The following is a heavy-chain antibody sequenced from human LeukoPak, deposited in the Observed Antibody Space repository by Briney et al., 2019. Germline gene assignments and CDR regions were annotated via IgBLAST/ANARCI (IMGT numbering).Heavy chain of an antibody. CDR3: ARDLGYGALDP. Sequence: GGSLRLSCAASGFTFTTYWMNWVRQAPGKRLEWVALINPDGSQTIYVDSVKGRFTISRDNAENSLYLQMNTLRAEDTAVYYCARDLGYGALDPWGQGTLVTVSS. D-gene: IGHD4-17*01. CDR2: INPDGSQT. V-gene: IGHV3-7*01. J-gene: IGHJ5*02. CDR1: GFTFTTYW.